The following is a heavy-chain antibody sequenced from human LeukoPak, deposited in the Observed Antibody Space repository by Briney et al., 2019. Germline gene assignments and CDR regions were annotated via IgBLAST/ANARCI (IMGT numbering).Heavy chain of an antibody. V-gene: IGHV4-61*02. CDR3: ARGLPKIDSGDYGGTWFDP. J-gene: IGHJ5*02. Sequence: PSETLSLTCTVSGASISSGSYYWSWIRQPAGKGLEWIGRVYTSGSTNYNPSLKSRVSISVDTSNNQFSLKLSSVTAADTAVYYCARGLPKIDSGDYGGTWFDPWGQGTLVTVSS. CDR1: GASISSGSYY. CDR2: VYTSGST. D-gene: IGHD4-17*01.